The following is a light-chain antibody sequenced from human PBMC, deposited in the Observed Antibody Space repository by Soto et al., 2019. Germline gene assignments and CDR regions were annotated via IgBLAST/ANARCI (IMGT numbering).Light chain of an antibody. CDR1: QSVTND. Sequence: EVVMTQSPDILSVSPGERATLSCRASQSVTNDLAWYQHQPGQTPRLLIHGASNRATGIPARFSGVGSGTEFTLTISSLQSEDFAVYYCQQYNKWPQTFGQGTRLEIK. CDR2: GAS. V-gene: IGKV3-15*01. CDR3: QQYNKWPQT. J-gene: IGKJ5*01.